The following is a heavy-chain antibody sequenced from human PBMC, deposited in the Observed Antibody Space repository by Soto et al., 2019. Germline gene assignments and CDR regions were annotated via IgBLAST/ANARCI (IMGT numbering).Heavy chain of an antibody. J-gene: IGHJ3*02. Sequence: SETLSLTCTVSGDSISSGGYYWSWIRQHPGKGLEWIGYIDYSGSTYYNPSLKSRVIILLDTSRNQFSLKLSSVTAADTAVHYCARGRYGGDAFDIWGQGTMVTVSS. D-gene: IGHD4-17*01. CDR3: ARGRYGGDAFDI. V-gene: IGHV4-31*03. CDR2: IDYSGST. CDR1: GDSISSGGYY.